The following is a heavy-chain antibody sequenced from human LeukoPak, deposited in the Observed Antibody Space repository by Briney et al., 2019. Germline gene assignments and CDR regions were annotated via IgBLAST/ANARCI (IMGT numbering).Heavy chain of an antibody. CDR2: ICGSDPTT. CDR3: AKLNGGSCYSALDY. J-gene: IGHJ4*02. CDR1: GFTFGTYA. Sequence: GGSLRLSCAASGFTFGTYAMTWVRQAPGKGLEWVSSICGSDPTTYYAGSVKGRFTISRDNSKNTLYLHMNSLRADDTAVYYCAKLNGGSCYSALDYWGQGTLVTVSS. D-gene: IGHD2-15*01. V-gene: IGHV3-23*01.